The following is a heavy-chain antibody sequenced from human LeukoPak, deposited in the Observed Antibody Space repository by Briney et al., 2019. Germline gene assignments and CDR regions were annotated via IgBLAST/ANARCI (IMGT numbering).Heavy chain of an antibody. Sequence: PSETLSLTCAVYGGSFSGYYWSWIRQPPGKGLEWIGEINHSGSTNYNPSLKSRVTISVDTSKNQFSLKLSSVTAADTAVYYCAREGWLRFQIDYWGQGTLVTASS. CDR3: AREGWLRFQIDY. J-gene: IGHJ4*02. CDR1: GGSFSGYY. CDR2: INHSGST. V-gene: IGHV4-34*01. D-gene: IGHD5-12*01.